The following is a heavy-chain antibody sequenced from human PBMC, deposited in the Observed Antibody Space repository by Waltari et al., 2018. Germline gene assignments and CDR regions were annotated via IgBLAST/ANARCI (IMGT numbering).Heavy chain of an antibody. Sequence: QVQLVQSGAEVKKPGASVRVSCKASGYTFTSYDINWVRQATGQGLEWMGWMNPNSGNTGYAQKFQGRVTITRNTSISTAYMELSSLRSEDTAVYYCARKYDFWSGYCLGYWGQGTLVTVSS. CDR3: ARKYDFWSGYCLGY. J-gene: IGHJ4*02. D-gene: IGHD3-3*01. CDR1: GYTFTSYD. V-gene: IGHV1-8*03. CDR2: MNPNSGNT.